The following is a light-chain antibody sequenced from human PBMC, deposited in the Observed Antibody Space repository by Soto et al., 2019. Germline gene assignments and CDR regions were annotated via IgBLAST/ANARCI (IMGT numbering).Light chain of an antibody. CDR1: QTISSW. J-gene: IGKJ1*01. CDR2: KAS. Sequence: DIQMTQSPSTLSGSVGDRVTITCRSSQTISSWLAWYQQKPGKAPKLMIYKASTLETGVPSRFSGSGSETEFTLTISSLQPDDFATYYCQHYNSYSEALGQGTKVDIK. V-gene: IGKV1-5*03. CDR3: QHYNSYSEA.